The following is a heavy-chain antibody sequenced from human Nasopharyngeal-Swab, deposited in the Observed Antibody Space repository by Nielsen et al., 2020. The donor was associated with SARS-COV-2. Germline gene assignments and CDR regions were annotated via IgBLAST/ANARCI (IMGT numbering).Heavy chain of an antibody. D-gene: IGHD3-3*01. CDR3: AKATNARYDFWSGSFDY. Sequence: SLKISCAASGFTFDDYAMHWVRQAPGKGLEWVSGISWDGLTIGYADSVKGRFTISRDNAKNSLYLQMNSLRVEDMAFYYCAKATNARYDFWSGSFDYWSQGTLVTVSS. V-gene: IGHV3-9*03. J-gene: IGHJ4*02. CDR2: ISWDGLTI. CDR1: GFTFDDYA.